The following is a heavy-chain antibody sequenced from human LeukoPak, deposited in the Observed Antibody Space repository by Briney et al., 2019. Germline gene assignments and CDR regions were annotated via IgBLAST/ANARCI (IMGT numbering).Heavy chain of an antibody. D-gene: IGHD5-12*01. J-gene: IGHJ4*02. V-gene: IGHV3-30*18. CDR1: GFTFSSYG. CDR3: AKDGYSAYGSFDY. Sequence: SGGSLRLSCAASGFTFSSYGMHRVRQAPGKGLEWVAVISYDGNDKYFADSAKGRFTISRDNSKNTLYLQMNNLRAEDTAVYYCAKDGYSAYGSFDYWGQGTLVSVSS. CDR2: ISYDGNDK.